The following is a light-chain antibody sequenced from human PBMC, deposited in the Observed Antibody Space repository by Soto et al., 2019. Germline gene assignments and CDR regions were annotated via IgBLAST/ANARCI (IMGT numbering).Light chain of an antibody. CDR1: SSDIGGYKY. Sequence: QSALTQPASVSGSPGQSITISCTGTSSDIGGYKYVSWYQQHPGKAPKLMIYDVSNRPSGVSNRFSGSKSGNTASLTISGLQVEDEADYYCSSYTTSSTTWVFGGGTQLTVL. J-gene: IGLJ3*02. V-gene: IGLV2-14*03. CDR3: SSYTTSSTTWV. CDR2: DVS.